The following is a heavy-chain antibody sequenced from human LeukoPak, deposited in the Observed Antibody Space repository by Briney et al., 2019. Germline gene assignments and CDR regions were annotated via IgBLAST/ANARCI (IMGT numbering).Heavy chain of an antibody. V-gene: IGHV3-53*01. CDR3: ARAYSGSYYGRLAAFDI. D-gene: IGHD1-26*01. CDR2: IYSGGVT. J-gene: IGHJ3*02. CDR1: GFTVSGNY. Sequence: GGSLRLSCAASGFTVSGNYMSWVRQAPGKGLDWVSVIYSGGVTYYADSVKGRFTISRDNSKNILYLQMNSLRAEDTAVYYCARAYSGSYYGRLAAFDIWGQGTMVTVSS.